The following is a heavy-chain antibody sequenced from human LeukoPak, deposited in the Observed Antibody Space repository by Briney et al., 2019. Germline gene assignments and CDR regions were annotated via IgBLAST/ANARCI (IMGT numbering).Heavy chain of an antibody. D-gene: IGHD5-12*01. CDR3: ARAASGYYYASDM. CDR1: GGSISSYY. CDR2: IYYSGST. V-gene: IGHV4-59*01. J-gene: IGHJ3*02. Sequence: PSETLSLTCTVSGGSISSYYWNWIRQPPGKGLEWLGYIYYSGSTKYNPSLNSRVTMSVDTSKNQLSLNLTSVTAADTAVYCCARAASGYYYASDMWGQGTVVTVSS.